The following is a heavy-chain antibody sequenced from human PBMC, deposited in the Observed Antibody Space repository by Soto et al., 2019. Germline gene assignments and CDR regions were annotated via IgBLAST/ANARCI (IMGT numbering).Heavy chain of an antibody. CDR2: VYYTGRT. J-gene: IGHJ4*02. D-gene: IGHD2-2*01. CDR3: VRDYDYFDH. V-gene: IGHV4-61*01. CDR1: GGSFKSASYY. Sequence: PSETLSLTCTVSGGSFKSASYYWSWVRQPPGKGLEWIGYVYYTGRTSYSPSLKSRVTISADTSKNQFSLILTSVTAADTALYYCVRDYDYFDHRGPGSLVTVSS.